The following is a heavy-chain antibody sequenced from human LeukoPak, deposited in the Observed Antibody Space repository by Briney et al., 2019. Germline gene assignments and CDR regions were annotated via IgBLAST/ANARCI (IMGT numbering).Heavy chain of an antibody. CDR2: IYHSGST. J-gene: IGHJ6*02. Sequence: PSGTLSLTCAVSGGSISSSNWWSWVRQPPGKGLEWIGEIYHSGSTNYNPSLKSRVTISVDKSKNQFSLKLSSVTAADTAVYYCARAKKDFWSGYYDYGMDVWGQGTTGTVSS. CDR1: GGSISSSNW. D-gene: IGHD3-3*01. CDR3: ARAKKDFWSGYYDYGMDV. V-gene: IGHV4-4*02.